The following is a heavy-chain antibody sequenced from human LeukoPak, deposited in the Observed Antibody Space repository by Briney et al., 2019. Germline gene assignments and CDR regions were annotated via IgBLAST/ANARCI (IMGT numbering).Heavy chain of an antibody. CDR3: ARLGGPYDYVWGSYRYLDY. CDR1: GGSISSYY. V-gene: IGHV4-59*08. Sequence: SETLSLTCTVSGGSISSYYWSWIRQPPGKGLEWIGYIYYSGSTNYNPSLKGRVTISVDTSKNQFSLKLSSVTAADTAVYYCARLGGPYDYVWGSYRYLDYWGQGTLVTVSS. D-gene: IGHD3-16*02. J-gene: IGHJ4*02. CDR2: IYYSGST.